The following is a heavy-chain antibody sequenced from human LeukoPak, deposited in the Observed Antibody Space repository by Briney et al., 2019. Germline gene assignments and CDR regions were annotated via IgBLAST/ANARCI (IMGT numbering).Heavy chain of an antibody. V-gene: IGHV4-4*07. Sequence: KASETLSLTCTVSGGSISSYYWSWIRQPAGKGLEWIGRIYTSGSTNYNPSLKSRVTTSVDTSKNQFSLKLSSVTAADTAVYYCARDLSSGYAYDAFDIWGQGTMVTVS. CDR1: GGSISSYY. J-gene: IGHJ3*02. D-gene: IGHD3-22*01. CDR2: IYTSGST. CDR3: ARDLSSGYAYDAFDI.